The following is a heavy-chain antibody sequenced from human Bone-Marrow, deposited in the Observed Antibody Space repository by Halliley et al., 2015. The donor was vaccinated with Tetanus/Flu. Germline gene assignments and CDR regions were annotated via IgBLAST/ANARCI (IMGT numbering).Heavy chain of an antibody. V-gene: IGHV4-39*01. Sequence: TLSLTCTVSGGSIRSTNSYWGWVRQPPGKGLEWIGSVTYSGDTSYNASLKSRVTIIDDTSKNQFSLKLTSVTAADTALYYCARVVPVAGPRPETDYFDSWGQGTLVTVSS. CDR1: GGSIRSTNSY. D-gene: IGHD6-19*01. CDR2: VTYSGDT. CDR3: ARVVPVAGPRPETDYFDS. J-gene: IGHJ4*02.